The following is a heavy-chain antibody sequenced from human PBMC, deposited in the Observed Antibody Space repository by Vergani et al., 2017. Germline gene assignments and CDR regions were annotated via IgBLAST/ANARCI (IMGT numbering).Heavy chain of an antibody. V-gene: IGHV4-31*11. CDR3: ARVDTQVPATSHFYYMDV. D-gene: IGHD6-25*01. J-gene: IGHJ6*03. Sequence: QVQLQESGPGVVKPSQTLSLTCAVSGGSISSGDYCWTWIRQRPGKGLAWIGYIFYSGTTYDNPSLRSRLTISVDTSQNQFSLKLRSVTAADTAVYYCARVDTQVPATSHFYYMDVWGKGTTVVVSS. CDR1: GGSISSGDYC. CDR2: IFYSGTT.